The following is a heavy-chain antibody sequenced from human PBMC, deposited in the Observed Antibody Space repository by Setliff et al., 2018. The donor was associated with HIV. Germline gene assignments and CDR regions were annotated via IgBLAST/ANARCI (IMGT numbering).Heavy chain of an antibody. D-gene: IGHD6-19*01. V-gene: IGHV4-34*01. CDR2: INESGSA. Sequence: SETLSLTCAVYGESFSGYYWSWIRQPPGKGLDWIGEINESGSANYNPSLKSRVTISVDISKKQFSLNLSSVTAADTAVYYCARQFTVQWLVSTYGMDVWGQGTTVTVSS. J-gene: IGHJ6*02. CDR1: GESFSGYY. CDR3: ARQFTVQWLVSTYGMDV.